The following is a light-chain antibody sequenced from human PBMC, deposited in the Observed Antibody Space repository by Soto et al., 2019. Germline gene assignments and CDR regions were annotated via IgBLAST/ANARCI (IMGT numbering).Light chain of an antibody. Sequence: QSVLTQPASVSGSPGQSITISCTGTSGDLGDYNYVSWYQQHPGKAPKLMIYEVSNRPSGVSNRFSGSKSGNTASLTISGLQAEDEADYYCSSYKSSSTPYPLGTGTKV. J-gene: IGLJ1*01. CDR3: SSYKSSSTPYP. V-gene: IGLV2-14*01. CDR2: EVS. CDR1: SGDLGDYNY.